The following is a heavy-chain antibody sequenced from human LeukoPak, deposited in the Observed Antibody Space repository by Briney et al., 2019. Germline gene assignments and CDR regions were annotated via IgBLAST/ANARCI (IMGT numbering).Heavy chain of an antibody. J-gene: IGHJ4*02. CDR1: GGTFSSYA. D-gene: IGHD5-12*01. V-gene: IGHV1-69*13. CDR2: IIPIFGTA. Sequence: SVKVSCKASGGTFSSYAISWVRQAPGQGLEWMGGIIPIFGTANYAQKFQGRVTITADESTSTAYMELSSLRSEDTAVYYCARDLNSGYDYYYWGQGTLVTVSS. CDR3: ARDLNSGYDYYY.